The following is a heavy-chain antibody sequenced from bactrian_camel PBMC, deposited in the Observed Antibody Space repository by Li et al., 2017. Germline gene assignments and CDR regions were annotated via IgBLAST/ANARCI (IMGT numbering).Heavy chain of an antibody. V-gene: IGHV3S53*01. CDR2: IDSAGRT. CDR1: GYIFNTHC. J-gene: IGHJ4*01. D-gene: IGHD1*01. CDR3: AKDRPRLGRTVTDLP. Sequence: HVQLVESGGGSVQAGGSLTLSCAASGYIFNTHCVAWFRQAPGKEREGVATIDSAGRTSYADSVKGRFTISRDGPENTLYLQMDSLKPEDTAMYYCAKDRPRLGRTVTDLPRGQGTQVTVS.